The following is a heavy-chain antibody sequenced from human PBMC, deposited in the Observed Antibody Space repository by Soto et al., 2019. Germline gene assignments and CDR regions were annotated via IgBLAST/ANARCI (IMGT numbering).Heavy chain of an antibody. V-gene: IGHV3-21*01. J-gene: IGHJ3*02. CDR3: VRDSSHDHWNDRPYNAFDI. CDR2: ISSSGSYI. CDR1: GFTFSSYS. D-gene: IGHD1-1*01. Sequence: GGSLRLSCAASGFTFSSYSMNWVRQAPGKGLEWVSSISSSGSYIYYADSVKGRFTISRDTAKNSLYLQMNSLRAEDTAVYYCVRDSSHDHWNDRPYNAFDIWGQGTMSTVSS.